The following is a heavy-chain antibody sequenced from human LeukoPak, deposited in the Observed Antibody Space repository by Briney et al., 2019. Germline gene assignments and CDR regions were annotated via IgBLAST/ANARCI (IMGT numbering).Heavy chain of an antibody. CDR1: GGSLSSYY. J-gene: IGHJ4*02. D-gene: IGHD5-24*01. CDR3: ARESPGLLQLRRS. CDR2: IYYSWST. Sequence: SETLSLPCTVSGGSLSSYYLSWIRQPPGKGREWVGYIYYSWSTHYNPSLESRVTISVDTSKNQFSLTLSSVTAADTAVFYCARESPGLLQLRRSWGQGTLVTVSS. V-gene: IGHV4-59*12.